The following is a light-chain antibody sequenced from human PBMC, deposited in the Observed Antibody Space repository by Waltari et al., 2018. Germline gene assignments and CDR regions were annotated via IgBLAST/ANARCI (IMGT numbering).Light chain of an antibody. V-gene: IGLV3-19*01. CDR2: GKN. CDR3: NARDSSGNHVV. J-gene: IGLJ2*01. CDR1: SLRSYY. Sequence: SSELTQDPAVSVALGQTVRITCQGDSLRSYYASWYQPKPGQAPVLVIYGKNNRPSGIPGRFASSSSGNTASLTITGAQAEDEADYYCNARDSSGNHVVFGGGTKLTVL.